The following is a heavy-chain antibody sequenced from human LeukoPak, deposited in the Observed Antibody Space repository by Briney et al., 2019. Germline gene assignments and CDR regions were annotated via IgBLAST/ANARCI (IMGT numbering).Heavy chain of an antibody. D-gene: IGHD3-22*01. CDR2: IYPGDSDT. CDR3: ARHGWYYYDSSGRTGSFFDY. CDR1: GYSFTSYW. V-gene: IGHV5-51*01. Sequence: RGESLKISCKGSGYSFTSYWIGWVRLMPGKGLEWMGIIYPGDSDTRYSPSFQGQVTISADKSISTAYLQWSSLKASDTAMYYCARHGWYYYDSSGRTGSFFDYWGQGTLVTVSS. J-gene: IGHJ4*02.